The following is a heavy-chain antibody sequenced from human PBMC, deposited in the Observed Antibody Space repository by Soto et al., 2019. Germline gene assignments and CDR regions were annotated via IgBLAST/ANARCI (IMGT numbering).Heavy chain of an antibody. D-gene: IGHD6-13*01. CDR2: INHSGST. Sequence: SETLSLSCAVYGGSFSGYYWSWIRQPPGKGLEWIGEINHSGSTNYNPSLKSRVTISVDTSKNQFSLKLSSVTAADTAVYYCARGPALSSSYLYYFDYWGQGTLVTVSS. J-gene: IGHJ4*02. CDR3: ARGPALSSSYLYYFDY. V-gene: IGHV4-34*01. CDR1: GGSFSGYY.